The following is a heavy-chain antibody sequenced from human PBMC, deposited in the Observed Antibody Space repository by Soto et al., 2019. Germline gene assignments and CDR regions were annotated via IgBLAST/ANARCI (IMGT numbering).Heavy chain of an antibody. CDR3: AKTCGSDSPHFDY. CDR2: ISGSGGST. CDR1: GFTFSSYA. J-gene: IGHJ4*02. Sequence: PGGSLSLSCAASGFTFSSYAMSWVRQAPGQGLEWVSAISGSGGSTYYAGLVKGRFTISRDNSNNTLYLQMNSLRAEDTAVYYCAKTCGSDSPHFDYWGQGTLVTVSS. D-gene: IGHD1-26*01. V-gene: IGHV3-23*01.